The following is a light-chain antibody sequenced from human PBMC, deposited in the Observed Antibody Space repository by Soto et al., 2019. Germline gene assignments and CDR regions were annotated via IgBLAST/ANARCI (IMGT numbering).Light chain of an antibody. CDR2: GAS. CDR1: QSISSSY. Sequence: IVFTQSPGTLSLSPGERATLSCGASQSISSSYLAWYQQKPGQAPRLLIYGASSRATGIPDRFSGSGSGTDFTLTISRLEPEDFAVYYCQQYGSSLWTFGQGTKVDIK. CDR3: QQYGSSLWT. V-gene: IGKV3-20*01. J-gene: IGKJ1*01.